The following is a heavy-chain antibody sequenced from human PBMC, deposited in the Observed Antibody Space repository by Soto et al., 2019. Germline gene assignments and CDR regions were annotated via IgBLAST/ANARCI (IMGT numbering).Heavy chain of an antibody. CDR3: ARETPYDIVPGYSKMYMDS. CDR2: ISSSSITT. V-gene: IGHV3-11*01. CDR1: GFSFGDFY. Sequence: VQLMEAGGGLVRPGGSLRLSCAASGFSFGDFYMNWVRLAPGRGLEWVSFISSSSITTYYADSVRGRFTTSRDNAQKTLYLHINNLRADDTAVYFCARETPYDIVPGYSKMYMDSWGPGTQVTV. D-gene: IGHD3-9*01. J-gene: IGHJ4*02.